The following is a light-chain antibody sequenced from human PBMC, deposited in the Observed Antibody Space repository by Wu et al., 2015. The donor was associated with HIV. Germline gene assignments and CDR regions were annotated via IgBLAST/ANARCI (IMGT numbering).Light chain of an antibody. CDR3: QQIYNTPKT. CDR1: QNINNF. J-gene: IGKJ1*01. Sequence: DIQMTQSPSSLSASVGDRVTITCRASQNINNFLHWYQQKPGAAPKLLIYAASNLQSGIPSRFSGRGSGTDFTLTIISLQPEDFATYYCQQIYNTPKTFGQGTKVEIK. V-gene: IGKV1-39*01. CDR2: AAS.